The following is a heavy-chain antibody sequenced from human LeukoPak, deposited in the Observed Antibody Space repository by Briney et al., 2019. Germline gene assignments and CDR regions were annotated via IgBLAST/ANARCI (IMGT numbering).Heavy chain of an antibody. D-gene: IGHD1-26*01. CDR1: GFTFSSYW. Sequence: GGSLRLSCAASGFTFSSYWMHWVRQAPGKGLVWVSRINSDGSSTSYADSVKGRFTISRDNAKNTLYLQMNSLRAEDTAVYYCAKFERYSGSYFSYFDYWGQGTLVTVSS. CDR2: INSDGSST. CDR3: AKFERYSGSYFSYFDY. V-gene: IGHV3-74*01. J-gene: IGHJ4*02.